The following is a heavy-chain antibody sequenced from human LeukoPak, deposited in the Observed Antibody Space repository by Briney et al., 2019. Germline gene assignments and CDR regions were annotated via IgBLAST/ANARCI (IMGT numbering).Heavy chain of an antibody. V-gene: IGHV1-8*01. D-gene: IGHD2-15*01. Sequence: GASVKVSCKASGYTFTSYDFNWVRQATGQGLEWMGWMNPNSGNTGYAQKFQGRLTMTRNTSINTAYMEVSSLISGDTAVYYCARGAPQEYCSGGSCPYFDYWGQGTLVTVSS. CDR3: ARGAPQEYCSGGSCPYFDY. J-gene: IGHJ4*02. CDR2: MNPNSGNT. CDR1: GYTFTSYD.